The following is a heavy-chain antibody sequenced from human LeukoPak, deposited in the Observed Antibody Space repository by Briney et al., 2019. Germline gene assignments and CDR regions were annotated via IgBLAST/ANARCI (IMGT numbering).Heavy chain of an antibody. J-gene: IGHJ4*02. CDR3: ARYYSDSSGYYRFFSY. V-gene: IGHV1-18*01. D-gene: IGHD3-22*01. Sequence: ASVKVSCKASGYTFTSYGISWVRQAPGQGLEWMGWISAYNGNTNYAQKLQGRVTMTRNTSISTAYMELSSLRSEDTAVYYCARYYSDSSGYYRFFSYWGQGTLVTVSS. CDR2: ISAYNGNT. CDR1: GYTFTSYG.